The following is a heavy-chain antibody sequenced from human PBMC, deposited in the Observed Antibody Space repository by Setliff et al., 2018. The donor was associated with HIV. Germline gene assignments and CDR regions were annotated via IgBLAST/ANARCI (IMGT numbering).Heavy chain of an antibody. CDR1: GYTFTDYY. Sequence: GASVKVSCKASGYTFTDYYIHWVRQAPGQGLEWMGWINSASGGTNYAQNFQGRVTVTRDTSINTAYVELNSLKSDDTAVYYCARLDTAMVNDYWGQGTLVTVSS. D-gene: IGHD5-18*01. CDR2: INSASGGT. V-gene: IGHV1-2*02. CDR3: ARLDTAMVNDY. J-gene: IGHJ4*02.